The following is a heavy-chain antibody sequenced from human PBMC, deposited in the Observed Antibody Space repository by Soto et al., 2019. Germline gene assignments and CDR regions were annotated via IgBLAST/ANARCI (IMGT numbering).Heavy chain of an antibody. D-gene: IGHD6-19*01. CDR1: GGTFSSYA. Sequence: QVQLVQSGAEVKKPGSSVKVSCKASGGTFSSYAISWVRQAPGQGLEWMGGIIPIFGTANYAQKFQGRVTSPADDATSTAYMELSSLRSEDTAVYYCARGPSVARVGLYYYGMDVWGQGTTVTVSS. CDR2: IIPIFGTA. CDR3: ARGPSVARVGLYYYGMDV. J-gene: IGHJ6*02. V-gene: IGHV1-69*01.